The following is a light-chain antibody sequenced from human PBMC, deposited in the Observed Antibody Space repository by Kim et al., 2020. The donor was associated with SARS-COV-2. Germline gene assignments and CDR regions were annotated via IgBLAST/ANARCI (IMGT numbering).Light chain of an antibody. J-gene: IGLJ2*01. V-gene: IGLV3-21*04. Sequence: SYELTQPPSVSVAPGKTARITCGGTSIGSKSVHWYQQKPGQAPVLVISYDSDRPSGIPERLSGSNSGNTATLTISRVEAGDEADYYCQVWDSSSDHRVVFGGGTQLTVL. CDR2: YDS. CDR3: QVWDSSSDHRVV. CDR1: SIGSKS.